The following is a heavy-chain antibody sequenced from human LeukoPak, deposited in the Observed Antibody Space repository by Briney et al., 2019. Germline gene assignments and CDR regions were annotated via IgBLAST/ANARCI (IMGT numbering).Heavy chain of an antibody. D-gene: IGHD3-9*01. J-gene: IGHJ4*02. Sequence: SETLSLTCTVSGGSISSGTYYWSWIRQPAGKELEWIGRVYTSGSTNYNPSLRSRVTISLDTSKNQFSLKVTSVTAADTAVYYCATVANYYDIFTASRQYYFDSWGQGTLVTVSS. V-gene: IGHV4-61*02. CDR2: VYTSGST. CDR3: ATVANYYDIFTASRQYYFDS. CDR1: GGSISSGTYY.